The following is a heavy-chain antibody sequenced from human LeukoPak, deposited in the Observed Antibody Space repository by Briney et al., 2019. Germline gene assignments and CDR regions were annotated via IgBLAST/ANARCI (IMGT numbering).Heavy chain of an antibody. Sequence: QSGGSLRLSCAASGFTFSNYAMHWVRQAPGKGLEWVAFIRHDGSNIYYADSVKGRFTISRDNSKNTLYLQMNSLRAEDTAVYYCANFRGAAGTWRYFDLWGRGTLVTVSS. J-gene: IGHJ2*01. D-gene: IGHD6-13*01. CDR2: IRHDGSNI. V-gene: IGHV3-30*02. CDR1: GFTFSNYA. CDR3: ANFRGAAGTWRYFDL.